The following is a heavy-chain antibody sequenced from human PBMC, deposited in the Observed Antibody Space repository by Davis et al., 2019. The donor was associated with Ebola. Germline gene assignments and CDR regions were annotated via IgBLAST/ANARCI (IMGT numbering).Heavy chain of an antibody. CDR2: INHSGST. D-gene: IGHD4-11*01. Sequence: GSLRLSCAVYGGSFSGYYWSWIRQPPGKGLEWIGEINHSGSTNYNPSLKSRVTISVDTSKNQFSLKLSSVTAADTAVYYCARYYSNYVENWFDPWGQGTLVTVSS. J-gene: IGHJ5*02. CDR3: ARYYSNYVENWFDP. V-gene: IGHV4-34*01. CDR1: GGSFSGYY.